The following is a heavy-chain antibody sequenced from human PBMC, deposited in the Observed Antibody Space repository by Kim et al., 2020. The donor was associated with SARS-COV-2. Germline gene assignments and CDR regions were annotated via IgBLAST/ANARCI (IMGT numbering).Heavy chain of an antibody. Sequence: SETLSLTCTVSGGSISSFYWSWIRQPPGKGLEWIGYIYYSGSTNYNPSPKSRVTMSVDTSKKQLSLKLSSVTAADTAVYYCAGGVGFDPWGQGTLVTVSS. D-gene: IGHD2-15*01. CDR1: GGSISSFY. J-gene: IGHJ5*02. V-gene: IGHV4-59*13. CDR2: IYYSGST. CDR3: AGGVGFDP.